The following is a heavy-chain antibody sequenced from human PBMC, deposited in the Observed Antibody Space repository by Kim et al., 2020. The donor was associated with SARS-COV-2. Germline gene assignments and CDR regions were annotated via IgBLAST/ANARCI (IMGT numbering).Heavy chain of an antibody. D-gene: IGHD3-16*01. CDR2: SGGST. Sequence: SGGSTNYAESVKGRFTISRDNSKNTLYLQRNSLRAEDTAVYYCARERGDYWGQGTLVTVSS. J-gene: IGHJ4*02. CDR3: ARERGDY. V-gene: IGHV3-53*01.